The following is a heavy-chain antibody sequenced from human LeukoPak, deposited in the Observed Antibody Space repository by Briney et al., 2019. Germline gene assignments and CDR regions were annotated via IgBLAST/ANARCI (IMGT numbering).Heavy chain of an antibody. V-gene: IGHV3-9*01. CDR1: GFTFDDYA. D-gene: IGHD4-17*01. J-gene: IGHJ2*01. CDR2: ISWNSDSV. Sequence: GGSLRLSCAVSGFTFDDYAMHWVRQAPGKGLEWVSSISWNSDSVGFADSVKGRFTISRDNAKNSLYLQMNNLRVEDTALYYCAKDHYGDGYWYFDLWGRGTLVTVSS. CDR3: AKDHYGDGYWYFDL.